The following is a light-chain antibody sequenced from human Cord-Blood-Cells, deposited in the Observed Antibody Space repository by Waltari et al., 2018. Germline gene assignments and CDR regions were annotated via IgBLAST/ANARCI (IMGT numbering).Light chain of an antibody. V-gene: IGKV1-39*01. J-gene: IGKJ4*01. Sequence: DIQMTQSPSSLSASVGDRVTITCRASQSISSYLNWYQQKPGKAPKLLIYAASSFQSGVPSRFSGSGSGTDFTLTISSLQPEDFATYYCQQSYSTPPTCGGGTKVEIK. CDR2: AAS. CDR3: QQSYSTPPT. CDR1: QSISSY.